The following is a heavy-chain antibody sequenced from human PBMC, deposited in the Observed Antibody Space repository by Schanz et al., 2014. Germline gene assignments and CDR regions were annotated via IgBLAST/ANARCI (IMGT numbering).Heavy chain of an antibody. D-gene: IGHD3-16*01. CDR1: GFTFSRYW. J-gene: IGHJ4*02. Sequence: EVQLVESGGGLVQPGGSLRLSCAASGFTFSRYWMNWVRQAPGKGLEWVSTISGSGISTYYVDSVKGRFTISRDNSKKTLYLQMNSLRDEDTDVYYCARGGPSFGGVMVIWGQGTLVTVSS. CDR3: ARGGPSFGGVMVI. V-gene: IGHV3-23*04. CDR2: ISGSGIST.